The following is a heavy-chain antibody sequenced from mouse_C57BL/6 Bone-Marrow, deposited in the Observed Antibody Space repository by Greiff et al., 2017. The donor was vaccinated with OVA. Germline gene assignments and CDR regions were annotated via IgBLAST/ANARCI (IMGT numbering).Heavy chain of an antibody. CDR3: TTSLFYYGPTFAMDY. CDR1: GFNIKDDY. D-gene: IGHD1-1*01. V-gene: IGHV14-4*01. CDR2: IDPENGDT. J-gene: IGHJ4*01. Sequence: EVKLVESGAELVRPGASVKLSCTASGFNIKDDYMHWVKQRPEQGLAWIGWIDPENGDTEYASKFQGKATITADTSSNTAYLQLSSLTSEDTAVYYCTTSLFYYGPTFAMDYWGQGTSVTVSS.